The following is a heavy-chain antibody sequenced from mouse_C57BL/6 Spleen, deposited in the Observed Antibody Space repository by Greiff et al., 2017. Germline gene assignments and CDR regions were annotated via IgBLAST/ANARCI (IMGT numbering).Heavy chain of an antibody. CDR3: ARGSRVEGFAY. Sequence: QVQLQQPGAELVMPGASVKLSCKASGYTFTSYWMHWVKQRPGQGLEWIGEIDPSDSYTNYNQKFKGKSTLTVDKSSSTAYMQLSSLTSEDSAVYYCARGSRVEGFAYWGQGTLVNVSA. CDR1: GYTFTSYW. J-gene: IGHJ3*01. V-gene: IGHV1-69*01. D-gene: IGHD1-1*01. CDR2: IDPSDSYT.